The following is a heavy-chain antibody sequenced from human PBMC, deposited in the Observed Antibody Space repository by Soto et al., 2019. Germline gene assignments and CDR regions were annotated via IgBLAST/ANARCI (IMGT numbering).Heavy chain of an antibody. CDR1: GYTFTSYD. V-gene: IGHV1-8*01. Sequence: ASVKVSCKASGYTFTSYDINWVRQATGQGLEWMGWMNPNSGNTGYAQKFQGRVTMTRNTSISTAYMELSSLRSEDTAVYYCARGAHYDILTGYYSPNSVVDYWGQGTLVTVSS. D-gene: IGHD3-9*01. J-gene: IGHJ4*02. CDR3: ARGAHYDILTGYYSPNSVVDY. CDR2: MNPNSGNT.